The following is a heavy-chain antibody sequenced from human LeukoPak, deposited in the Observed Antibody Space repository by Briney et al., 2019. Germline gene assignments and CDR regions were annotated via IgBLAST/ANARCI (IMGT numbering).Heavy chain of an antibody. Sequence: GGSLRLSCAASGLTFSSYWMSWVRQAPGKGLEWVANIKQDGSEKYYVDSVKGRFTISRDNARNSLYLQMNSLRAEDTALYYCARHGGTTGYGLDLWGQGTTVTVSS. CDR3: ARHGGTTGYGLDL. D-gene: IGHD1-1*01. J-gene: IGHJ6*02. CDR1: GLTFSSYW. CDR2: IKQDGSEK. V-gene: IGHV3-7*01.